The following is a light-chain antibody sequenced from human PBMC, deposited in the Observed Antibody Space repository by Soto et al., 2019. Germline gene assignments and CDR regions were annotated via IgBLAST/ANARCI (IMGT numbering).Light chain of an antibody. CDR3: QQTYSTPPFT. Sequence: DIQMTQSPSTLSGSLGDRVTITCRASQSINSYLSWYQQKPGKAPKLLIYAASSLPTGVPLRFRGSGSGTDYTLTITSLQSEDFATYYCQQTYSTPPFTFGQGTRLEIK. J-gene: IGKJ5*01. CDR2: AAS. V-gene: IGKV1-39*01. CDR1: QSINSY.